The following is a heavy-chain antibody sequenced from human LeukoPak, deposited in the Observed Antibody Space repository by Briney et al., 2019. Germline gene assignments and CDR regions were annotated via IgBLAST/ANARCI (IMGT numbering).Heavy chain of an antibody. V-gene: IGHV3-23*01. CDR2: ISGSGDNT. D-gene: IGHD5-12*01. J-gene: IGHJ4*02. CDR1: GFAFSAYA. Sequence: GGSLRLSCATSGFAFSAYAMSWVRQAPGRGLEWVSSISGSGDNTYYAESVKGRFTISRDNSENTLFLQMNSLRAEDTAVFYCAKRSGYTAGRFFDFRGQGTLVTVSS. CDR3: AKRSGYTAGRFFDF.